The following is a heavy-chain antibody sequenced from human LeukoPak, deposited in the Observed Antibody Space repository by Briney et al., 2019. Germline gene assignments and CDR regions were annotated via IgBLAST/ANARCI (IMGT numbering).Heavy chain of an antibody. CDR2: INHSGST. Sequence: SETLSLTCAVYGGSFSGYYWSWIRKPPGKGLEWMGEINHSGSTNYNPSLKSRVTISVDTSKNQFSLKLSSVTAADTAVYYCARRIRPYDSSGYYYIGYFQHWGQGTLVTVSS. J-gene: IGHJ1*01. V-gene: IGHV4-34*01. D-gene: IGHD3-22*01. CDR3: ARRIRPYDSSGYYYIGYFQH. CDR1: GGSFSGYY.